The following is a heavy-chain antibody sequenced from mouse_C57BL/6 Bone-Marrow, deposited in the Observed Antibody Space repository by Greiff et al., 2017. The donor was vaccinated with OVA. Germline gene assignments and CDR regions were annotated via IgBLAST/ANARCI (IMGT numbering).Heavy chain of an antibody. CDR3: VRQLYDGDYSFDY. CDR2: IRSKSNNYAT. D-gene: IGHD2-3*01. V-gene: IGHV10-1*01. CDR1: GFSFNTYA. Sequence: EVQVVESGGGLVQPKGSLKLSCAASGFSFNTYAMNWVRQAPGKGLEWVARIRSKSNNYATYYADSVKDRVTISRDDSESMLYLQMNSLKTEDTAMYYCVRQLYDGDYSFDYWGQGTTLTVSS. J-gene: IGHJ2*01.